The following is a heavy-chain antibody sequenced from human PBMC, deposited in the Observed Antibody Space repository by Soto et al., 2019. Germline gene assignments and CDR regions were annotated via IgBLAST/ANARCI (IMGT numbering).Heavy chain of an antibody. CDR3: VRHPTGFPNWIDP. J-gene: IGHJ5*02. V-gene: IGHV4-39*01. D-gene: IGHD2-15*01. CDR2: VYNSGI. Sequence: QMQLQESGPGLVKPSETLSLTCTVSGGSITSSSYSWGWIRQPPGKGLEWIGSVYNSGIDYNPSHMSRVSISVDTSKIQFSLRLTSVTAADTALYYCVRHPTGFPNWIDPWGQGILVIVSS. CDR1: GGSITSSSYS.